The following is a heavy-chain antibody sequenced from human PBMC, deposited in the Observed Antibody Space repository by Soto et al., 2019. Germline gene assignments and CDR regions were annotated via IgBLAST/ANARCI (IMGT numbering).Heavy chain of an antibody. V-gene: IGHV3-23*01. D-gene: IGHD2-2*01. CDR2: ISAGGNLI. CDR1: GFIFSNHA. J-gene: IGHJ4*02. CDR3: AKRQGVGAAAKNFDF. Sequence: GGSLRLSCAASGFIFSNHAMSWVRQVPGKGLEWVSGISAGGNLIYYADSVRGRFTMSRDNSKNMLYLQMNSLRGEDTAVYFCAKRQGVGAAAKNFDFWGQGARVTVSS.